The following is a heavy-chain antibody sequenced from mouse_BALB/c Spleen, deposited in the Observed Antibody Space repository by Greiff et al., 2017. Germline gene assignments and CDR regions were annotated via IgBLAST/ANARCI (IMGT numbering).Heavy chain of an antibody. CDR1: GFTFSSFG. CDR2: ISSGSSTI. CDR3: AKTGPSGYFDY. Sequence: EVHLVESGGGLVQPGGSRKLSCAASGFTFSSFGMHWVRQAPEKGLEWVAYISSGSSTIYYADTVKGRFTISRDNPKNTLFLQMTSLRSEDTAMYYCAKTGPSGYFDYWGQGTTLTVSS. V-gene: IGHV5-17*02. J-gene: IGHJ2*01. D-gene: IGHD4-1*01.